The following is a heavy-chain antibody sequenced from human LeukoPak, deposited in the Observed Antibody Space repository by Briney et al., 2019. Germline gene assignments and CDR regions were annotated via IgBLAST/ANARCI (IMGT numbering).Heavy chain of an antibody. Sequence: GASVKVSCKASGGTFSSYTISWVRQAPGQGLEWMGRIIPILGIANYAQKFQGRVTITADKSTSTAYMELSSLRAEDTAVYYCARDFWSGYSLFDYWGQGTLVTVSS. CDR1: GGTFSSYT. V-gene: IGHV1-69*04. J-gene: IGHJ4*02. CDR3: ARDFWSGYSLFDY. CDR2: IIPILGIA. D-gene: IGHD3-3*01.